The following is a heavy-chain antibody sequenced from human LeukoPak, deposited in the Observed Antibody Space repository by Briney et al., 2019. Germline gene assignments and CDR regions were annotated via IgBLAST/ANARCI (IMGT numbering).Heavy chain of an antibody. V-gene: IGHV3-21*01. CDR2: ISGSSSCL. J-gene: IGHJ4*02. D-gene: IGHD3-22*01. CDR1: GFPFSAYS. CDR3: AKAYYDSSGYSYYFDY. Sequence: PGGSLRLSCAASGFPFSAYSMNWVRQAPGKGLEWVSSISGSSSCLYYADSVKGRFTISRDNAKNSLYLHMNSLRAEDTAVYYCAKAYYDSSGYSYYFDYWAREPWSPSPQ.